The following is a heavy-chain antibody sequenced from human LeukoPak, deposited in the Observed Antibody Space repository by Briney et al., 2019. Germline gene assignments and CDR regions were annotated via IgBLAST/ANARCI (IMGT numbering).Heavy chain of an antibody. CDR3: ARGGARPRYSSGWYHAFDI. V-gene: IGHV4-34*01. J-gene: IGHJ3*02. CDR1: GGSFSGYY. D-gene: IGHD6-19*01. CDR2: INHSGST. Sequence: LXLTCAVYGGSFSGYYWSWIRQPPGKGLEWIGEINHSGSTNYNPSLKSRVTISVDTSKNQFSLKLSSVTAADTAVYYCARGGARPRYSSGWYHAFDIWGQGTMVTVSS.